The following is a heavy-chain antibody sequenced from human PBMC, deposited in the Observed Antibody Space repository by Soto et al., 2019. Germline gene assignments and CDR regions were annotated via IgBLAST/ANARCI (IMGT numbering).Heavy chain of an antibody. CDR1: GGSISSSSYY. V-gene: IGHV4-39*07. J-gene: IGHJ6*02. CDR2: IYYSGST. CDR3: ARRQYYYGSGSYYYYYYGMDV. D-gene: IGHD3-10*01. Sequence: SETLSLTCTVSGGSISSSSYYWGWIRQPPGKGLEWIGSIYYSGSTYYNPSLKSRVTISVDTSKNQFSLKLSSVTAADTAVYYCARRQYYYGSGSYYYYYYGMDVWGQGTTVTVSS.